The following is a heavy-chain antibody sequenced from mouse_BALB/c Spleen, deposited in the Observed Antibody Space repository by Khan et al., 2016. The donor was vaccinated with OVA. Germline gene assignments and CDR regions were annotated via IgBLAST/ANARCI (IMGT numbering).Heavy chain of an antibody. Sequence: EVKLLESGPGLVKPSQSLSLICTATGYSITSDYAWNWIRQFPGNKLEWMGFISYSGNTKYNPSFKSRISITRDTSKNQFFLQLNSVTTEDTATYYGARVYGGDFDYWGQGTTLTVSS. D-gene: IGHD2-10*02. V-gene: IGHV3-2*02. J-gene: IGHJ2*01. CDR2: ISYSGNT. CDR1: GYSITSDYA. CDR3: ARVYGGDFDY.